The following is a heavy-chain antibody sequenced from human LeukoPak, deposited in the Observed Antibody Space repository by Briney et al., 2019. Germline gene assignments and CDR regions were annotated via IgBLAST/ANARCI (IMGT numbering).Heavy chain of an antibody. CDR3: ARHAIAANDAFDI. CDR1: GGSISSSSYY. J-gene: IGHJ3*02. V-gene: IGHV4-39*01. CDR2: IYYSGST. D-gene: IGHD6-13*01. Sequence: SETLSLTCTVSGGSISSSSYYWGWIRQPPGKGLEWIGSIYYSGSTYYNPSLKSRVTISVDTSKNQFSLKLSSVTAADTAVYYCARHAIAANDAFDIWGQGTMVTVSS.